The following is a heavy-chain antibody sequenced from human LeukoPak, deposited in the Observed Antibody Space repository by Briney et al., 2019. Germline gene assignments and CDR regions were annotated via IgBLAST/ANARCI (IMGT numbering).Heavy chain of an antibody. CDR1: GGIFSSYA. V-gene: IGHV1-69*04. J-gene: IGHJ4*02. CDR3: ARDPSHIAVAADFDY. CDR2: IIPILGIA. Sequence: SVKVSCKGSGGIFSSYAISWVRQAPGQGLEGMGRIIPILGIANYAQKFQGRVTITADKSTSTDYMELSSLRSEDTAVYYCARDPSHIAVAADFDYWGQGTLVTVSS. D-gene: IGHD6-19*01.